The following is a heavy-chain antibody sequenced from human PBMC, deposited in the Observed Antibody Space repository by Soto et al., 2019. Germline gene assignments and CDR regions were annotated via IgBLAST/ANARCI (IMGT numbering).Heavy chain of an antibody. Sequence: ASVKVSCKASGYTFTSYYMHWVRQAPGQGLEWMGIINPSGGSTSYAQKFQGRVTMTRDTSTSTVYMELSSLRSEDTAVYYCARDLIVSYCGGDCYSLGDYYYGMDVWGQGTTVTVSS. CDR2: INPSGGST. D-gene: IGHD2-21*02. CDR1: GYTFTSYY. J-gene: IGHJ6*02. V-gene: IGHV1-46*03. CDR3: ARDLIVSYCGGDCYSLGDYYYGMDV.